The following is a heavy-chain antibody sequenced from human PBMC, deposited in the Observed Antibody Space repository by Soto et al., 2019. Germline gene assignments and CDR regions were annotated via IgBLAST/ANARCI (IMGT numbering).Heavy chain of an antibody. D-gene: IGHD2-8*01. CDR2: ISGYNDNT. V-gene: IGHV1-18*01. J-gene: IGHJ3*02. CDR3: ARAHRTDVYALDT. Sequence: QLQLVQSGAEVKKPGASVKVSCKASGYTFTNYGISWVRQAPGQGLEWMGWISGYNDNTNYAQELQGRVTMTTDTSTHTAYMELRSLTSDDTAVYYCARAHRTDVYALDTWGQGTMVTVPS. CDR1: GYTFTNYG.